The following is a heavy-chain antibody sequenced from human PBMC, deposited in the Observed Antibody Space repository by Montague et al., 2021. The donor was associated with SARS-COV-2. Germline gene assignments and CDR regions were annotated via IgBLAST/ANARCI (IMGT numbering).Heavy chain of an antibody. CDR3: ARWDPQTLTLIGLRGKSASDY. CDR2: INHSGTT. Sequence: SETLSLTCTVSGGSVSSGSYYWSWIRQPPGKGLEWIAEINHSGTTNYNFNPSLRSRVTISVDTSKSQFSLKLSSVTAVDTGVYYCARWDPQTLTLIGLRGKSASDYWGQGTLVTVSS. CDR1: GGSVSSGSYY. D-gene: IGHD4-23*01. V-gene: IGHV4-61*01. J-gene: IGHJ4*02.